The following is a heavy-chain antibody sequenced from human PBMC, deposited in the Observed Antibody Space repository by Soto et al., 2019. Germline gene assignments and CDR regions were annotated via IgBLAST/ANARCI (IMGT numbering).Heavy chain of an antibody. Sequence: ASVKVSCTASGYTFTSYAMHWVRQAPGQRLEWMGWINAGNGNTKYSQKFQGRVTITRDTSACTAYMEVSSLRSDDTAVYYCARDRRFDDMGSYDIANDDLELWGQGRTGTV. J-gene: IGHJ3*01. CDR2: INAGNGNT. CDR1: GYTFTSYA. V-gene: IGHV1-3*01. D-gene: IGHD3-3*01. CDR3: ARDRRFDDMGSYDIANDDLEL.